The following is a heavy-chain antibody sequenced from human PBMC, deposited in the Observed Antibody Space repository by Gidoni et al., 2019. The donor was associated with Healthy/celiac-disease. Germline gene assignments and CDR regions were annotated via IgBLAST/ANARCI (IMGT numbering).Heavy chain of an antibody. V-gene: IGHV4-39*01. J-gene: IGHJ6*03. D-gene: IGHD2-15*01. CDR3: ARRMRQDIAPIGYYYYMDV. CDR1: GGSISSSSYY. Sequence: QLQLQESGPGLVKPSETLSLTCTVSGGSISSSSYYWGWIRQPPGKGLEWIGCIYYSGSTYYNPSLKRRVNISVDTSKNQFSLKLSSVTAADTAVYYCARRMRQDIAPIGYYYYMDVWGKGTTVTVSS. CDR2: IYYSGST.